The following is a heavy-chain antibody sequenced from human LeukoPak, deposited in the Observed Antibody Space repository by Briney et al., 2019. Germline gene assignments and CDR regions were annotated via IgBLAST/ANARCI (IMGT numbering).Heavy chain of an antibody. CDR2: IITDGRT. V-gene: IGHV3-66*01. CDR1: GFIVSSNY. D-gene: IGHD3-10*01. CDR3: ARGPWYAGSGSSDGLDI. Sequence: GGSLRLSCAASGFIVSSNYMTWVRQAPGQGLEWVSTIITDGRTFYAGCVKGSFTISRDSSKNKLYLQMNSLRAEDTAVNYCARGPWYAGSGSSDGLDIWGQGTMVIVSS. J-gene: IGHJ3*02.